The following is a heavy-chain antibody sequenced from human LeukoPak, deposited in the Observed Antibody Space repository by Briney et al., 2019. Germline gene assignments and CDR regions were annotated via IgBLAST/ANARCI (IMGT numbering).Heavy chain of an antibody. V-gene: IGHV4-31*03. Sequence: SETLSLTCTVSGGSISSGGYYWSWIRQHPGKGLEWIGYIYYSGSTYYNPSLKSRVTISVDTSKNQFSLKLSSVTAADTAVYYCAREPAATQTLDYWGQGTLVTVSS. CDR3: AREPAATQTLDY. J-gene: IGHJ4*02. CDR1: GGSISSGGYY. CDR2: IYYSGST. D-gene: IGHD2-2*01.